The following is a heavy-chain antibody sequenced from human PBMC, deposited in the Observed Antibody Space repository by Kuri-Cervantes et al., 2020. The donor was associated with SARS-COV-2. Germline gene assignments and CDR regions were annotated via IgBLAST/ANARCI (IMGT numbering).Heavy chain of an antibody. CDR3: VRDGDHWNFDY. Sequence: GESLKISCAASGFTFSGHWIHWVRQAPGKGLVWVSRINPDGSYTNNADSVKGRFTLSRDNAKNMLFLQMNSLRAEDTAAYYCVRDGDHWNFDYWGQGTLATVSS. J-gene: IGHJ4*02. CDR2: INPDGSYT. CDR1: GFTFSGHW. D-gene: IGHD1-1*01. V-gene: IGHV3-74*01.